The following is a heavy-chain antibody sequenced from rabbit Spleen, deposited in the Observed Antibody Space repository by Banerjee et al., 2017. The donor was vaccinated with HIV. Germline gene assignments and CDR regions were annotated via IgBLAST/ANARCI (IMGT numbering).Heavy chain of an antibody. CDR3: ARDAGSYDYIDVYFNL. V-gene: IGHV1S45*01. CDR2: INGVIGKS. D-gene: IGHD8-1*01. CDR1: GFSFSNKAV. Sequence: QEQLVESGGGLVKPEGSLKLSFTASGFSFSNKAVMCWVRQAPGKGLEWIECINGVIGKSVYANWAKGRSPFSKTSSTTVNLQMTSLTATDTATYFCARDAGSYDYIDVYFNLWGQGTLVTVS. J-gene: IGHJ4*01.